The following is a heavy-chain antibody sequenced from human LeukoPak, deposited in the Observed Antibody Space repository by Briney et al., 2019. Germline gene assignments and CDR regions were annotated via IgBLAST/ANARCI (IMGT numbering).Heavy chain of an antibody. CDR1: GGTFSSYA. Sequence: GASVKVSCKASGGTFSSYAISWVRQAPGQGLEWMGRIIPILGIANYAQKFQGRVTITADKSTSTAYMELSSLRSEDTAVCYCARYRDYYDSSGYLDYWGQGTLVTVSS. D-gene: IGHD3-22*01. CDR2: IIPILGIA. CDR3: ARYRDYYDSSGYLDY. V-gene: IGHV1-69*04. J-gene: IGHJ4*02.